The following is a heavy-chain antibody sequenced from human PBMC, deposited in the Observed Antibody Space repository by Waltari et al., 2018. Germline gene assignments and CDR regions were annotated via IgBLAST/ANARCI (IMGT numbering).Heavy chain of an antibody. CDR3: ARGQRGLLWFGEYYYFDY. D-gene: IGHD3-10*01. CDR1: GGSFSGYY. V-gene: IGHV4-34*01. Sequence: QVQLQQWGAGLLKPSETLSLTCAVYGGSFSGYYWSWIPLPPGSGLEWIVEIKHSGSTNYTPSLKSRVTISVDTSENQFSLKLSSVTAADTAVYYCARGQRGLLWFGEYYYFDYWGQGTLVTVSS. CDR2: IKHSGST. J-gene: IGHJ4*02.